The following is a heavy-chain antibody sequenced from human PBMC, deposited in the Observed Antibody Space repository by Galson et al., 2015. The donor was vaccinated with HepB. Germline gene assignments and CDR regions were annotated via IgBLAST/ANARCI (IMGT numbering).Heavy chain of an antibody. Sequence: SLRLSCAASGFTFNIYAMHWVRQAPGKGLEWMAVISYDGGTTFHADSVKGRFTISRDNSGKTLYLQMNSLRSDDTAIYYCAYGSGSYFLDNWGQGTLVTVSS. CDR3: AYGSGSYFLDN. D-gene: IGHD3-10*01. V-gene: IGHV3-30-3*02. CDR2: ISYDGGTT. J-gene: IGHJ4*02. CDR1: GFTFNIYA.